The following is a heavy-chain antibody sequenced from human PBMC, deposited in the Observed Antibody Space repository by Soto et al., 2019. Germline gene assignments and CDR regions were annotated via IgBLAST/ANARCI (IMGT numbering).Heavy chain of an antibody. D-gene: IGHD6-19*01. Sequence: SETLSLTCAVYGGSFSGYYWSWIRQPPGKGLEWIGEINHSGSTNYNPSLKSRVTISVDTSKNQFSLKLSSVTAADTAVYYCARKRPPGGLKNWFDPWGQGTLVTVSS. CDR3: ARKRPPGGLKNWFDP. J-gene: IGHJ5*02. CDR2: INHSGST. V-gene: IGHV4-34*01. CDR1: GGSFSGYY.